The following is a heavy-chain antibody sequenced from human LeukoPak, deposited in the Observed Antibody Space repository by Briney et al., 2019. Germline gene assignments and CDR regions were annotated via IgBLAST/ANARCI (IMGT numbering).Heavy chain of an antibody. J-gene: IGHJ4*02. CDR2: ISSGSSAI. CDR1: GFTFSTYG. Sequence: GGSLRLSCEVSGFTFSTYGMTWVRQAPGKGLEWVSIISSGSSAIFSADALKGRFTISRDDAKNLLYLDMNSLRAEDTAVYYCARGHTAVTRHFDFWGQGTLVTVSS. V-gene: IGHV3-21*01. CDR3: ARGHTAVTRHFDF. D-gene: IGHD4-17*01.